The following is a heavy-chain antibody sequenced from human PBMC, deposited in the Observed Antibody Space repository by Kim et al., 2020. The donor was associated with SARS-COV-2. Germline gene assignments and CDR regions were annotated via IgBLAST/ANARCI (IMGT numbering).Heavy chain of an antibody. CDR2: IYYTGAT. CDR3: GRRRYVDYAFDM. J-gene: IGHJ3*02. D-gene: IGHD4-17*01. CDR1: GGSMSSYY. Sequence: SETLSLTCTVSGGSMSSYYWTWIRQPPGKGLQWIGNIYYTGATDYNPSLKSRVSMSIDRSGDRFSLSLTSLSAADTALYFCGRRRYVDYAFDMWGQGSMVIVSS. V-gene: IGHV4-59*08.